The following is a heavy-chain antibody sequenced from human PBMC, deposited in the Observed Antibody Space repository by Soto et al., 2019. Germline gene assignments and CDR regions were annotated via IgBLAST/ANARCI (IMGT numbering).Heavy chain of an antibody. Sequence: QVQLVQSGAEVKKPGSSVKVSCKASGGTFSSYAISWVRQAPGQGLEWMGGIIPIFGTANYAQKFQGRVTIHEDESTSTAYRELSSLRSEDTAVYYCARDPLSGYGDYEVDYWGQGPLVTVSS. D-gene: IGHD4-17*01. V-gene: IGHV1-69*01. CDR1: GGTFSSYA. CDR3: ARDPLSGYGDYEVDY. J-gene: IGHJ4*02. CDR2: IIPIFGTA.